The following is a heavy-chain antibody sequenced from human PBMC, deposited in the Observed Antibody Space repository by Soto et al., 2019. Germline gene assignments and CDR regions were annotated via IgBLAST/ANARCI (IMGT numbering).Heavy chain of an antibody. CDR1: GYTFTSYD. CDR3: ARGYDFWSGYYY. V-gene: IGHV1-8*01. D-gene: IGHD3-3*01. Sequence: ASVKASCKASGYTFTSYDINWVRQATGQVLEWMGWMNPNSGNRGYAQKFQGRVTMTRNTSISTAYMELSSLRSEDTAVYYCARGYDFWSGYYYWGQGTMVTVSS. J-gene: IGHJ4*02. CDR2: MNPNSGNR.